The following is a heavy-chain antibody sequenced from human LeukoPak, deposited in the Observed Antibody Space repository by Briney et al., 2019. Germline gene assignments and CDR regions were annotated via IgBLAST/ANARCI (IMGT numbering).Heavy chain of an antibody. D-gene: IGHD2-15*01. CDR3: ARGRGVSSYDAMDV. CDR1: GFPFTAHA. J-gene: IGHJ6*02. CDR2: ISTNGDTT. V-gene: IGHV3-64*02. Sequence: GGSLRLSCAASGFPFTAHAMHWVRQATGKGLEYVSTISTNGDTTYYADSVKGRFTISRDNSKNTLSLKMGSLRAEDMAVYYCARGRGVSSYDAMDVWGRGTTVTVSS.